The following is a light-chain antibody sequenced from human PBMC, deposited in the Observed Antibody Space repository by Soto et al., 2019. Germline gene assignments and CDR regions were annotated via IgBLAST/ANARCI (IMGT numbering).Light chain of an antibody. V-gene: IGKV3-11*01. Sequence: EIVLTQSPATLSLSPGERATLSCRASQRVSSYLAWYQQKPGQAPRLLIYDASNRATGIPARFSGSGSGTDFTLTISSLEPEDFAVYYCQQRSNWLPLTFGGGTKVESK. CDR1: QRVSSY. J-gene: IGKJ4*02. CDR2: DAS. CDR3: QQRSNWLPLT.